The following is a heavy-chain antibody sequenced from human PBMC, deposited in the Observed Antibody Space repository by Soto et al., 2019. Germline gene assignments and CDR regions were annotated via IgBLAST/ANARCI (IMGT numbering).Heavy chain of an antibody. CDR2: ISYDGSNK. J-gene: IGHJ4*02. Sequence: GGSLRLSCAASGFTFSSYAMHWVRQAPGKGLEWVAVISYDGSNKYYADSVKGRFTISRDNSKNTLYLQMNSLRAEDTAVYYCASGLGIPEGYWGQGTLVTVSS. CDR3: ASGLGIPEGY. D-gene: IGHD7-27*01. V-gene: IGHV3-30-3*01. CDR1: GFTFSSYA.